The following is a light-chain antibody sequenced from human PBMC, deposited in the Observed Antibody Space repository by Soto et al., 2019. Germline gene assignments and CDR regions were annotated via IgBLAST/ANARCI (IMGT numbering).Light chain of an antibody. V-gene: IGLV2-14*01. CDR2: DVT. J-gene: IGLJ2*01. CDR1: SSDVGGYNF. Sequence: QSALTQPASVSGSPGQSITISYTGTSSDVGGYNFVSWYQQHPGKAPKLMIYDVTNRPSGISNRFSGSKSGNTATLTISGLQAEDEADYYCKSYTTSSTLVFGGGTKVTVL. CDR3: KSYTTSSTLV.